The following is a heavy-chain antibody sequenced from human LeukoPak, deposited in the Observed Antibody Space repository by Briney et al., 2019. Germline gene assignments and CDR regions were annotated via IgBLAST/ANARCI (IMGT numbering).Heavy chain of an antibody. V-gene: IGHV4-61*01. CDR3: ARDVRRSYYQTDY. D-gene: IGHD1-26*01. CDR2: THYSESN. CDR1: GGSVSRGSYY. Sequence: SGTLSLTCTVSGGSVSRGSYYWSCIRRPPGKGLEWIGYTHYSESNNYIPSRNSRVTISVDQSKRQLFLKLSSEPAAGTAVYYCARDVRRSYYQTDYWGQGTLVTVSS. J-gene: IGHJ4*02.